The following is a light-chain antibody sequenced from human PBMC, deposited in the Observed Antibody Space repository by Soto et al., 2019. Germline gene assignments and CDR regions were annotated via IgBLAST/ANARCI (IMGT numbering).Light chain of an antibody. CDR3: QQYNSLFPT. J-gene: IGKJ1*01. CDR2: KAS. Sequence: DIQMTQSPSTLSASVGDRVTITCRASQSISSWLAWYQQKPGKAPKLLIYKASSLESGVPSRFSGSGSGTEFTLTISSLQPDDFATYYCQQYNSLFPTFGQGPKVEIK. CDR1: QSISSW. V-gene: IGKV1-5*03.